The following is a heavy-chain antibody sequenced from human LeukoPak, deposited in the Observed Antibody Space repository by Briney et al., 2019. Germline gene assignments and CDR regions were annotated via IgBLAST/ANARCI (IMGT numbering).Heavy chain of an antibody. CDR3: TRPSYDSSVSGVVY. D-gene: IGHD3-22*01. J-gene: IGHJ4*02. CDR2: IRSKANSYAT. Sequence: QTGGSLRLSCATSGSTFSGSAIHWVRQASGKGLEWVGRIRSKANSYATTDVASVRGRFSISRDDSKNTAYLQMNSLKTEDTAVYYCTRPSYDSSVSGVVYWGQGTLVTVSS. CDR1: GSTFSGSA. V-gene: IGHV3-73*01.